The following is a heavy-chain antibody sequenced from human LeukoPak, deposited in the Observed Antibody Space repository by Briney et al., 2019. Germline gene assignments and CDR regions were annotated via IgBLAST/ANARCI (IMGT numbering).Heavy chain of an antibody. Sequence: GGSLRLSCAASGFTFSSYSMNWVRQAPGKGLEWVSSISSSSSYIYYADSVKGRFTISGDNAKNSLYLQMNSLRAEDTAVYYCARDGGYCSSTSCYTEPDYWGQGTLVTVSS. CDR2: ISSSSSYI. V-gene: IGHV3-21*01. CDR1: GFTFSSYS. D-gene: IGHD2-2*02. J-gene: IGHJ4*02. CDR3: ARDGGYCSSTSCYTEPDY.